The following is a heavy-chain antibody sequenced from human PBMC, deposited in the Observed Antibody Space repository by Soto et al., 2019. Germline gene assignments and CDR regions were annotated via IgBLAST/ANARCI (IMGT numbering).Heavy chain of an antibody. CDR3: AKGMKDYVQSVVDY. CDR1: GFTFSSYA. J-gene: IGHJ4*02. V-gene: IGHV3-23*01. CDR2: ISGSGGST. Sequence: GGSLRLSCAASGFTFSSYAMSWVRQAPGKGLEWVSAISGSGGSTYYADSVKGRFTISRDNSKNTLYLQMKSLRAEDTAVYYCAKGMKDYVQSVVDYWGQGTLVTVSS. D-gene: IGHD4-17*01.